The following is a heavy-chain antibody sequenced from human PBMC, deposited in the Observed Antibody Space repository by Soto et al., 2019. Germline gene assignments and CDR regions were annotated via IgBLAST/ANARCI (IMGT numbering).Heavy chain of an antibody. D-gene: IGHD2-2*01. J-gene: IGHJ5*02. CDR1: GGSISWGDYS. CDR3: AAGACSSYGCYWFDP. Sequence: SETLSLPCTVSGGSISWGDYSWGWISKSPGKGLEGFGYIYDSGTWHNPSLKCGVIMSVDTSKIQFSLQLSSVTAVYTAVYYCAAGACSSYGCYWFDPWGQGTLVTVSS. CDR2: IYDSGT. V-gene: IGHV4-30-4*01.